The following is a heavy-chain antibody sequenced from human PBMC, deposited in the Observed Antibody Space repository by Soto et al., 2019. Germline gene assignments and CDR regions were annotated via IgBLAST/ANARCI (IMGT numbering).Heavy chain of an antibody. CDR3: GQGGPGGGRHFYYGMDV. D-gene: IGHD3-16*01. J-gene: IGHJ6*02. CDR2: ISNDGQSE. V-gene: IGHV3-30*03. Sequence: QMRLVESGGGVVQAGTSLRLSCVASGFTFSSYGFHWVRQRPGKGLEWVAVISNDGQSEYYRRSVKGRFSVSREWPGKKGFLELNRLRPGDTGCYYCGQGGPGGGRHFYYGMDVWGQGTTVTVSS. CDR1: GFTFSSYG.